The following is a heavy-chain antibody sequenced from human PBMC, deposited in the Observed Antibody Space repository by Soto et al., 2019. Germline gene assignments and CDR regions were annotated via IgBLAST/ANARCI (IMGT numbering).Heavy chain of an antibody. CDR2: IHYSGST. J-gene: IGHJ5*01. CDR1: GGSISSSTHY. V-gene: IGHV4-39*01. Sequence: PSETLSLTCSVSGGSISSSTHYWGWIRQPPGKGLEWIGSIHYSGSTYYNPSLKSRVTISVDTSNNQLSLQLNSVTPDDTAVYYCVRLIGNSWLDSWGQGTLVTVSS. CDR3: VRLIGNSWLDS. D-gene: IGHD1-26*01.